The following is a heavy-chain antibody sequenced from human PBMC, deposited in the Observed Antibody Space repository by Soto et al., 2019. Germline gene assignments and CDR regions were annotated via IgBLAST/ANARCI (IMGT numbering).Heavy chain of an antibody. CDR3: AKGRASSSFFWEPEFDY. CDR1: GFTFSTYG. J-gene: IGHJ4*02. V-gene: IGHV3-30*18. Sequence: QVQLVESGGGVVQPGRSLRLSCAASGFTFSTYGVHWVRQAPGKGVEWVAGISSDGSNKDYADSVKGRRTITRDNPKNTLNLQMNSQRPEDPAVYYCAKGRASSSFFWEPEFDYWCLATLVTVSS. CDR2: ISSDGSNK. D-gene: IGHD6-6*01.